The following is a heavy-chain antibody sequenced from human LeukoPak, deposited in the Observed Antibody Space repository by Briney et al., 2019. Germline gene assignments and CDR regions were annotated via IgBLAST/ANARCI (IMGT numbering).Heavy chain of an antibody. CDR2: VYNSGST. Sequence: SETLSLTCTVSGGSLSSGDYYWSWIRQPARKGLEWIGRVYNSGSTNYNPSLKSRVTMSVGTSKNQFYLNLRSVTAADTAVYYCAGVANYRSGERLDYWGQGTLVTVSS. CDR1: GGSLSSGDYY. D-gene: IGHD4/OR15-4a*01. V-gene: IGHV4-61*02. CDR3: AGVANYRSGERLDY. J-gene: IGHJ4*02.